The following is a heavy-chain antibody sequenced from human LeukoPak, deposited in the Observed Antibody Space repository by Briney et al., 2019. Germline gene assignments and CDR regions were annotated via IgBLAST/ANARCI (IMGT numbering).Heavy chain of an antibody. Sequence: SETLSLTCSVSGGSTSTSNYYWGWIRQPPGKGLEWIGNIYYSGTTFYNPSLKSRVTMSVDTSKNELSLKLSSVTAADTAVYYCARRGRSTYGYDACGQGTLVTVSS. CDR3: ARRGRSTYGYDA. CDR2: IYYSGTT. D-gene: IGHD5-18*01. CDR1: GGSTSTSNYY. V-gene: IGHV4-39*01. J-gene: IGHJ5*02.